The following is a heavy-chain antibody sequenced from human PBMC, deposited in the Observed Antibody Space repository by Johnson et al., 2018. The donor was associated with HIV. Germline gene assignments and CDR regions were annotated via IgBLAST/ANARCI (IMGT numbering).Heavy chain of an antibody. CDR2: ISYDGSNK. CDR1: GFTFSSYA. D-gene: IGHD5-18*01. V-gene: IGHV3-30-3*01. Sequence: QVQLVESGGGVVQAGRSLRLSCAASGFTFSSYAMHWVRQAPGKGLEWVAIISYDGSNKYYADSVKGRFTISRDNSKNTLYLQMNSLRVEDTALYYCAKGGPSGYRTFDIWGQGTMVTVSS. CDR3: AKGGPSGYRTFDI. J-gene: IGHJ3*02.